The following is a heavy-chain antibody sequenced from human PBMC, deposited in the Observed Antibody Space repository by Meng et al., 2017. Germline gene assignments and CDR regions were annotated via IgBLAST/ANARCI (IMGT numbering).Heavy chain of an antibody. CDR1: GGTFSSYA. D-gene: IGHD2-2*01. CDR2: IIPIFGTA. V-gene: IGHV1-69*13. CDR3: ARVSVVVPADSSSGYYYYGMDV. J-gene: IGHJ6*02. Sequence: SVKVSCKASGGTFSSYAISWVRQAPGQGLEWMGGIIPIFGTANYAQKFQGRVTITADESTSTAYMELSSLRSEDTAVYYCARVSVVVPADSSSGYYYYGMDVWGQGTTVTVSS.